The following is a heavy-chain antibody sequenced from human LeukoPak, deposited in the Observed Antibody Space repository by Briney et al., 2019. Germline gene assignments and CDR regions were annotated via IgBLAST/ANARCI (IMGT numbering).Heavy chain of an antibody. V-gene: IGHV3-7*05. Sequence: GGSLRLSCAASGFTFSSYWMSWVRQAPGKGLEWVANIKQDGSEKYYVDSVKGRFTISRDNAKNSLYLQMNSLRAEDAAVYYCARDRAGLPFDCWGQGTLVTVSS. CDR1: GFTFSSYW. D-gene: IGHD6-13*01. J-gene: IGHJ4*02. CDR3: ARDRAGLPFDC. CDR2: IKQDGSEK.